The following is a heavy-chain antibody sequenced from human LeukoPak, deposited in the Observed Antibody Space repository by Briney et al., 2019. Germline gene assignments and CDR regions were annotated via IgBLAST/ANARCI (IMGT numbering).Heavy chain of an antibody. CDR1: EFTFNSYW. V-gene: IGHV3-7*01. CDR3: ARLGARQMLEY. D-gene: IGHD4-17*01. Sequence: SGGSLRLSCAASEFTFNSYWMSWVRQAPGKGLEWVANIKQDGGQIYYLESVKGRFTVSRDNAKNSLYLQMNSLRAEDTAVYYCARLGARQMLEYWGQGTLVTVSS. J-gene: IGHJ4*02. CDR2: IKQDGGQI.